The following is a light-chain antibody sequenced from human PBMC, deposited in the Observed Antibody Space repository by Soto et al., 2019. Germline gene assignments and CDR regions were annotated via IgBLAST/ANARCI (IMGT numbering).Light chain of an antibody. CDR2: DAS. CDR1: QSISFY. CDR3: QQRSNWPPGLT. Sequence: EIVMTQSPATLSVSPGESATLTCRASQSISFYLTWYQHKPGQAPRLLIYDASNRATGIPARFSGSGSGTDFTLTISSLEPEDFAVYYCQQRSNWPPGLTFGGGTKVDI. J-gene: IGKJ4*01. V-gene: IGKV3-11*01.